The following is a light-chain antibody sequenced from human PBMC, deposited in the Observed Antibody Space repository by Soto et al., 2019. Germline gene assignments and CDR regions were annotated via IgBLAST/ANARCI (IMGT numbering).Light chain of an antibody. CDR3: KQYGSSIT. CDR2: GAS. J-gene: IGKJ5*01. Sequence: EIVLTQSPGTLSLSPGERATLSCRASQSVSSSYLAWYQQKPGQAPRLLIYGASSRATGIPDRFSGSGSGTDFTLTISRLEPEDFAVYYCKQYGSSITLGQGTRLEIK. V-gene: IGKV3-20*01. CDR1: QSVSSSY.